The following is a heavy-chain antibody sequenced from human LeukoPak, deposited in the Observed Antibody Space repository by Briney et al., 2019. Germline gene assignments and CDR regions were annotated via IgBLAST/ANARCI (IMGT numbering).Heavy chain of an antibody. J-gene: IGHJ4*02. CDR3: AKDRWGSSGWYSDY. D-gene: IGHD6-19*01. V-gene: IGHV3-23*01. Sequence: PGGSLRLSCAGSGFTLSSQPMSWVRQAPGKGLEWVSGISVSGSTFYVDSVKGRFTISRDNSKSTLYLQMNSLRGEDTAVYYCAKDRWGSSGWYSDYWGQGALVTVSS. CDR1: GFTLSSQP. CDR2: ISVSGST.